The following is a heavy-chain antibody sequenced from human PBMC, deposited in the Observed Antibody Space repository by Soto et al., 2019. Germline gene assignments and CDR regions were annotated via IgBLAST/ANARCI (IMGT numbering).Heavy chain of an antibody. J-gene: IGHJ5*02. D-gene: IGHD3-3*01. V-gene: IGHV4-34*01. CDR1: GGSVNGYY. Sequence: SETLSLTCAVYGGSVNGYYWNWIRQPPGKGLEWIGEINHTGGTHYNPSLKSRVTMSVDTSRNQFSLRLSSVTAADTAIYYCATRITVFGLLIPPFDPWGQGTKVTVYS. CDR2: INHTGGT. CDR3: ATRITVFGLLIPPFDP.